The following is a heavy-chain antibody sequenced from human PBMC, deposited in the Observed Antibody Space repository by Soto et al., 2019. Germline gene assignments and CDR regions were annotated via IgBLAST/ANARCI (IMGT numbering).Heavy chain of an antibody. CDR1: GGSISSGGYY. CDR2: IYYSGST. D-gene: IGHD1-7*01. V-gene: IGHV4-31*03. CDR3: ARVENWNYSHYFDY. Sequence: SETLSLTCTVSGGSISSGGYYWSWIRQHPGKGLEWIGYIYYSGSTYYNPSLKSRVTISVDTSKNQFSLKLSSVTAADTAVYYCARVENWNYSHYFDYWGQGTLVTVSS. J-gene: IGHJ4*02.